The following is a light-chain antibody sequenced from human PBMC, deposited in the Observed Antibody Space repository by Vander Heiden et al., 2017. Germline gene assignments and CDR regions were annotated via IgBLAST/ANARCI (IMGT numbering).Light chain of an antibody. Sequence: DIQMTQSPSSLSASVGDRVTITCRASQSISNYLNWYQQKPGKAPSLLIYGASNLQSRVPSRFSGSGSGTDFTLIIRRLQPEDFATYYCHRTYSPPRTFGLGTRVEIK. CDR1: QSISNY. V-gene: IGKV1-39*01. J-gene: IGKJ1*01. CDR3: HRTYSPPRT. CDR2: GAS.